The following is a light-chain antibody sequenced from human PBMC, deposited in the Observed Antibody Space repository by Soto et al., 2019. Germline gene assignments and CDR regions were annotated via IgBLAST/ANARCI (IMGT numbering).Light chain of an antibody. CDR3: SSYTGSSTFV. Sequence: QSALTQPASVSGSPGQSITISCTGTSSDAGGYDYVSWYQQLPGKAPKLLIYDVNNRTSGVSHRCSGSKSGNTASLTISGLHAEDEADYYCSSYTGSSTFVFGTGTKLAVL. V-gene: IGLV2-14*01. CDR2: DVN. J-gene: IGLJ1*01. CDR1: SSDAGGYDY.